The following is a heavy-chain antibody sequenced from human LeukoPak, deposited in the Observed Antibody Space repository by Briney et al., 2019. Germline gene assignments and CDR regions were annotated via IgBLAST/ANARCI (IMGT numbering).Heavy chain of an antibody. J-gene: IGHJ4*02. CDR1: GFTFSNYW. CDR3: ARAQYSSSREIAVYYFDY. CDR2: ISYDGSNK. Sequence: TGGSLRLSCAASGFTFSNYWMSWVRQAPGKGLEWVAVISYDGSNKYYADSVKGRFTISRDNSKNTLYLQMNSLRAEDTAVYYCARAQYSSSREIAVYYFDYWGQGTLVTVSS. D-gene: IGHD6-6*01. V-gene: IGHV3-30-3*01.